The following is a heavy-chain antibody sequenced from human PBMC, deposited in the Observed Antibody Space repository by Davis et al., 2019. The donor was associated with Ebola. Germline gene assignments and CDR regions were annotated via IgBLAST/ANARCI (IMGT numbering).Heavy chain of an antibody. CDR1: GYTFTSYY. Sequence: ASVKVSCKASGYTFTSYYMHWVRQAPGQGLEWMGIINPSGGSTSYAQKFQGRVTMTRDTSTSTVYMELSSLRSEDTAVYYCAREGGRIRGRKWFDPWGQGTLVTASS. J-gene: IGHJ5*02. CDR3: AREGGRIRGRKWFDP. D-gene: IGHD3-10*01. CDR2: INPSGGST. V-gene: IGHV1-46*01.